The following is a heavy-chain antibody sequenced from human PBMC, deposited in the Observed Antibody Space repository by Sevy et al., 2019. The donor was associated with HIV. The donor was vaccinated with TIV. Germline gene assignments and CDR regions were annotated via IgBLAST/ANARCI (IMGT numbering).Heavy chain of an antibody. CDR1: GFTFSQYG. D-gene: IGHD6-19*01. V-gene: IGHV3-23*01. CDR2: ISSSAIST. J-gene: IGHJ4*02. Sequence: GSLRLSCAASGFTFSQYGMCWVRQAPGKGLEWVSFISSSAISTFYADSVKGRFTISRDNSKNTLFLQMNRLRAEDTAVYYCAKVKIAAVPGSGDFDYWGQGTLVTVSS. CDR3: AKVKIAAVPGSGDFDY.